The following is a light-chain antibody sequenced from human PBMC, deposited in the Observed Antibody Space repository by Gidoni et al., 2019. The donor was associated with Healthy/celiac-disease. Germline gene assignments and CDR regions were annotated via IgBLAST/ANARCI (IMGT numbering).Light chain of an antibody. V-gene: IGLV3-9*01. CDR3: QVWDSSTAV. J-gene: IGLJ1*01. CDR2: RDS. CDR1: NIGSKN. Sequence: SYELTQPLPVSVALGQTARITWGGDNIGSKNVHWYQQKPGQAPVLVIYRDSNRPSGIPERFSGSNSGNTATLTISRAQAGDEADYYCQVWDSSTAVFGTGTKVTVL.